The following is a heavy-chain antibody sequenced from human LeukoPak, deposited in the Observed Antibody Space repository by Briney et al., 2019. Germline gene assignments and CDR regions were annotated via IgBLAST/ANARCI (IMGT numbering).Heavy chain of an antibody. CDR2: MNPNSGNT. V-gene: IGHV1-8*01. J-gene: IGHJ4*02. CDR3: ARGAAPYYYDSSGSPGVVY. Sequence: ASVKVSCEASGYTFTSYDINWVRQATGQGLEWMGWMNPNSGNTGYAQKFQGRVTMTRNTSISTAYMELSSLRSEDTAVYYCARGAAPYYYDSSGSPGVVYWGQGTLVTVSS. D-gene: IGHD3-22*01. CDR1: GYTFTSYD.